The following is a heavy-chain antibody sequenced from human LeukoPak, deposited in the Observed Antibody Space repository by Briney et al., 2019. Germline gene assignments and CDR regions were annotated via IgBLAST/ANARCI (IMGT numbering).Heavy chain of an antibody. J-gene: IGHJ5*02. CDR1: GGSFSGYY. Sequence: SETLSLTCAVYGGSFSGYYWSWIRQPPGKGLEWIGEINHSGSTNYNPSLKSRVTVSVDTSKNQFSLKLSSVTAADTAVYYCARGAYSSSWANWFDPWGQGTLVTVSS. CDR2: INHSGST. V-gene: IGHV4-34*01. CDR3: ARGAYSSSWANWFDP. D-gene: IGHD6-13*01.